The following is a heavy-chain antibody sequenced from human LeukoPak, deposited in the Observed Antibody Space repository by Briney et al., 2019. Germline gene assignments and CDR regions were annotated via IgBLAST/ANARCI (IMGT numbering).Heavy chain of an antibody. CDR2: ISYDGSNK. CDR3: AKGAGGSYGLYYFDY. CDR1: GFTFSSYA. V-gene: IGHV3-30*04. J-gene: IGHJ4*02. D-gene: IGHD5-24*01. Sequence: GGSLRLSCAASGFTFSSYAMHWVRQAPGKGLEWVAVISYDGSNKYYADSVKGRFTISRDNSKNTVYLQMNSLRDEDTAVYYCAKGAGGSYGLYYFDYWGQGTLVTVSS.